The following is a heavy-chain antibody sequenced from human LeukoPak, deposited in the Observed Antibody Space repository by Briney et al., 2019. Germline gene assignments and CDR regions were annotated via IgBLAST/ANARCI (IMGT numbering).Heavy chain of an antibody. CDR3: ARLPYDFWSGYHPAPYAFDI. CDR2: IYYSGST. J-gene: IGHJ3*02. CDR1: GGSISSSSYY. Sequence: SETLSLTCTVSGGSISSSSYYWGWIRQPPGKGLEWIGSIYYSGSTYYNPSLKSRVTISVDTSKNQFSLKLSSVTAADTAVYYCARLPYDFWSGYHPAPYAFDIWGQGTMVTVSS. V-gene: IGHV4-39*01. D-gene: IGHD3-3*01.